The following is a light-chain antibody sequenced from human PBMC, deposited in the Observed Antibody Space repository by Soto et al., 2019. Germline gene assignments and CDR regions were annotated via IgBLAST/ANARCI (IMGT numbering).Light chain of an antibody. J-gene: IGKJ2*01. Sequence: DIQMTQSPSSLSASVGDRVTITCRASQSNGSYLNWYQQKPGKAPKLLIHSATILQGGVPSRFSGSESGTDFTLTITNLQPGDFATYFCQHSYTAPHFGQGTKLVI. CDR1: QSNGSY. CDR2: SAT. V-gene: IGKV1-39*01. CDR3: QHSYTAPH.